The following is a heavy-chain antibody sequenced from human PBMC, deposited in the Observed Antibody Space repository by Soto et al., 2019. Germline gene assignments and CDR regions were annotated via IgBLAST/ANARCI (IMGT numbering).Heavy chain of an antibody. Sequence: ASVKVSCKASGYTFASYAMQWVRQASGQRLEWMGWINAGNGNTKYSQKFQGRVTITRDTSASTAYMELSSLRSEDTAVYYCAREQASSGWYYFDYWGQGTLVTVSS. D-gene: IGHD6-19*01. J-gene: IGHJ4*02. CDR2: INAGNGNT. V-gene: IGHV1-3*01. CDR3: AREQASSGWYYFDY. CDR1: GYTFASYA.